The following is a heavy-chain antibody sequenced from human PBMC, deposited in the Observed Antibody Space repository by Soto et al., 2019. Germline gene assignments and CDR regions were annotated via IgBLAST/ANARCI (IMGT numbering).Heavy chain of an antibody. CDR3: AKDQVGAYYTSGNYGVRSMDV. V-gene: IGHV3-23*01. D-gene: IGHD3-10*01. CDR1: GGTFIGYA. Sequence: PVVPHRHSYTASGGTFIGYAMSWVRKNPGKGLEWVSAISGSGGSTYYADSVKGRFTISRDNSKSTLYLQMSSLRAEDTAVYYCAKDQVGAYYTSGNYGVRSMDVWGLGTTVTVSS. J-gene: IGHJ6*02. CDR2: ISGSGGST.